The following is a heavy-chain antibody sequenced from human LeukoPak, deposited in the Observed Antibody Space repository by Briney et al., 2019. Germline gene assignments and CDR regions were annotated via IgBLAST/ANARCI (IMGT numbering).Heavy chain of an antibody. V-gene: IGHV3-15*01. CDR2: IKSKTYGRTT. CDR3: TTDLAFWSASPDY. D-gene: IGHD3-3*01. Sequence: GGSLRLSCAASGLIFNTAWMGWVRQAPGKGLEWVGRIKSKTYGRTTEYAAPVKGRFTISRDDSKNTMYVQMNSLRTEDTAVYYCTTDLAFWSASPDYWGQGTLVAVSS. J-gene: IGHJ4*02. CDR1: GLIFNTAW.